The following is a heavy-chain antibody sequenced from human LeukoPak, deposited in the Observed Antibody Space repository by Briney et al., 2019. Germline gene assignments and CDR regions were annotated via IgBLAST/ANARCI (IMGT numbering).Heavy chain of an antibody. CDR2: INPSGGST. CDR3: ARERLLWFGELLNRYYYYGMDV. D-gene: IGHD3-10*01. Sequence: ASVKVSCKASGDTFTSYYMRWVRQAPGQGLEWMGIINPSGGSTSYAQKFQGRVTITRDTSTSTVYMELSCLRSEDTAVYYCARERLLWFGELLNRYYYYGMDVWGKGTTVTVSS. J-gene: IGHJ6*04. V-gene: IGHV1-46*01. CDR1: GDTFTSYY.